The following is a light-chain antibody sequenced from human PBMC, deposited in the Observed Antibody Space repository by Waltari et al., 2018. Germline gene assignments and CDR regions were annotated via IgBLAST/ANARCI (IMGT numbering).Light chain of an antibody. CDR2: SNN. Sequence: QSVLTQPPSASGTPGQRVIISCSGSSSNIGSNTVNCYKQLPGTAPKVLVYSNNPRPSGLLALFSGSKSATSASLAISGLQSEDEADYYCAAWDDSLNGFVFGTGTRFTVL. CDR3: AAWDDSLNGFV. V-gene: IGLV1-44*01. J-gene: IGLJ1*01. CDR1: SSNIGSNT.